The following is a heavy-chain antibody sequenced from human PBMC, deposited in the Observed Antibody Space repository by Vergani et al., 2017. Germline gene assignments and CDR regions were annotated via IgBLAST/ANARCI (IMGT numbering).Heavy chain of an antibody. CDR1: GGSISSSSYY. J-gene: IGHJ6*03. V-gene: IGHV4-39*01. CDR3: XRRSDGYDGFYYYYYMDV. D-gene: IGHD5-12*01. CDR2: IYYSGST. Sequence: QLQLQESGPGLVKPSETLSLTCTVSGGSISSSSYYWGWIRQPPGKGLEWIGSIYYSGSTYYNPSLKSRVTISVDTSKNQFSLKLSSVTAADTAVYYCXRRSDGYDGFYYYYYMDVWGKGTTVTVSS.